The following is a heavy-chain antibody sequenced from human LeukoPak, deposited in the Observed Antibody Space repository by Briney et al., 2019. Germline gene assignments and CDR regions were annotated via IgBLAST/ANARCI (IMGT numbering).Heavy chain of an antibody. CDR1: GGSMSSYY. Sequence: SESLSLTCIVSGGSMSSYYRSWIRQPPGKGLEWIGYMYYSGSTNYNYNPSLKSRVTISVDTSKNQFSLKLSSVTAADTAVYYCARGGTMTTVPLWGQGTLVTVSS. V-gene: IGHV4-59*08. CDR3: ARGGTMTTVPL. CDR2: MYYSGST. J-gene: IGHJ4*02. D-gene: IGHD4-17*01.